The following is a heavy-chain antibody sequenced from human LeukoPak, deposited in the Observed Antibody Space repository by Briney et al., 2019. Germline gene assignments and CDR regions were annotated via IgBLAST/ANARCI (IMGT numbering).Heavy chain of an antibody. CDR2: IYYSGST. CDR3: GRDDSSGSHDAFDI. D-gene: IGHD3-22*01. CDR1: GGSISSYY. J-gene: IGHJ3*02. V-gene: IGHV4-59*01. Sequence: SETLSLTCTVSGGSISSYYWSWIRQPPGKGLEWIGYIYYSGSTNYNPSLKSRVTISVDTSKNQFSLKLSSVTAADTAVYYCGRDDSSGSHDAFDIWGQGTMVTVSS.